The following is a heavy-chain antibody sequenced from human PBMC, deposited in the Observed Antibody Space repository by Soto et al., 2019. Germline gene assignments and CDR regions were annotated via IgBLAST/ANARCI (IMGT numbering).Heavy chain of an antibody. J-gene: IGHJ4*02. CDR1: GGSFSGYY. Sequence: QVQLQQWGAGLLKPSETLSLTCAVYGGSFSGYYWSWIRQPPGKGLEWIEEINHSGSTNYNPSLTSLVTLSVDPSKNQFSLKLSFVTAADTAVYYCARDRLGAPFYGSGSYYRRYFDYWDQGTLVTVSS. CDR3: ARDRLGAPFYGSGSYYRRYFDY. CDR2: INHSGST. V-gene: IGHV4-34*01. D-gene: IGHD3-10*01.